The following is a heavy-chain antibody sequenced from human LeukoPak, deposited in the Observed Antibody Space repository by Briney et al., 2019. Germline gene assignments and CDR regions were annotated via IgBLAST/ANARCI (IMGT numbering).Heavy chain of an antibody. CDR2: IASDGSHT. CDR3: ARERQDTILHSGAFDI. D-gene: IGHD2-21*01. Sequence: GGSLRLSCAASGFTFSTYFMLWVRQAPGKGLEWVADIASDGSHTFYVESVKGRFTISRDNSKNTLYLQMNSLRAEDTAVYFCARERQDTILHSGAFDIWGQGTMVTVSS. V-gene: IGHV3-30-3*01. CDR1: GFTFSTYF. J-gene: IGHJ3*02.